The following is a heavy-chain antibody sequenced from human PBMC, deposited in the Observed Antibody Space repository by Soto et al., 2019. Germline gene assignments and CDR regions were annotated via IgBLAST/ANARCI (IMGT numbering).Heavy chain of an antibody. J-gene: IGHJ6*02. V-gene: IGHV4-59*01. CDR1: VGSITSYY. CDR2: IYDTGISGYTPST. Sequence: TLSLTRTVSVGSITSYYWSWSRRPPGKGLEWIAYIYDTGISGYTPSTSYNPSLKSRVTMSVDTSKSQFSLKLTSVTAADTAVYYCARGEDAFFYYGLDVWGQGITVTVSS. CDR3: ARGEDAFFYYGLDV.